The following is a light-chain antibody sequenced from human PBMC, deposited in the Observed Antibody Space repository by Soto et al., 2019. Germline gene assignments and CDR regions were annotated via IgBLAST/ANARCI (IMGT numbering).Light chain of an antibody. J-gene: IGLJ2*01. V-gene: IGLV2-23*01. CDR2: EGS. CDR3: CSDAGDSTVL. Sequence: QSALTLPASVSGSPGQSITISCTGTSSDVGSYNLVSWYQQHPGKAPKVMIYEGSKRPSGVSNRFSGSKSGNTASLTISGLQAEDEADYYCCSDAGDSTVLFGGGTKLTVL. CDR1: SSDVGSYNL.